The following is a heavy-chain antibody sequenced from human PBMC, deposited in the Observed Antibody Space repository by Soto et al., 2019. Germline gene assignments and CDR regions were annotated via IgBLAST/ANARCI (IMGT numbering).Heavy chain of an antibody. CDR1: GFTFSSYG. V-gene: IGHV3-30*18. Sequence: GGSLRLSCAASGFTFSSYGMHWVRQAPGKGLEWVAVISYDGSNKYYADSVKGRFTISRGNSKNTLYLQMNSLRAEDTAVYYCAKEIGTTIFGVVTQSHDAFDIWGQGTMVTVSS. D-gene: IGHD3-3*01. CDR2: ISYDGSNK. CDR3: AKEIGTTIFGVVTQSHDAFDI. J-gene: IGHJ3*02.